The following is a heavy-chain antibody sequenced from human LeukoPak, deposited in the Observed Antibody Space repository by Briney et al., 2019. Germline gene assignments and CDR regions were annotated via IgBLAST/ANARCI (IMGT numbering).Heavy chain of an antibody. Sequence: ASVKVSCKASGYTFTSYYMHWVRQAPGQGLEWMGIINPSGGSTSYAQKFQGRVTMTRDMSTSTVYMELSSLRSEDTAVYYCARVLGIAGSKLNYFDYWGQGTLVTVSS. J-gene: IGHJ4*02. V-gene: IGHV1-46*01. D-gene: IGHD1-26*01. CDR1: GYTFTSYY. CDR3: ARVLGIAGSKLNYFDY. CDR2: INPSGGST.